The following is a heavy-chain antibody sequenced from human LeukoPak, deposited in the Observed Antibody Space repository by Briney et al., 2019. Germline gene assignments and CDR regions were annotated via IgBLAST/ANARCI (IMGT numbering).Heavy chain of an antibody. D-gene: IGHD4-11*01. Sequence: GGSLRLSCAASGFTFSSYAMHWVRQAPGKGLEWVAVISYDGSNKYYADSVKGRFTISRDNSKNTLYLQMNSLRAEDTVVYYCARVGEMGVTTGLFALDIWGQGTMVTVSS. CDR2: ISYDGSNK. CDR1: GFTFSSYA. V-gene: IGHV3-30*04. J-gene: IGHJ3*02. CDR3: ARVGEMGVTTGLFALDI.